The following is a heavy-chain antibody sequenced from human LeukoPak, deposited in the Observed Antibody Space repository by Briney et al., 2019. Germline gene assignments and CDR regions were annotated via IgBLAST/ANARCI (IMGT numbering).Heavy chain of an antibody. CDR1: GFTFSNYS. V-gene: IGHV3-21*01. Sequence: GGSLRPSCAASGFTFSNYSMNWVRQAPGKGLEWVSSISSSSSYIYYADSVKGRFTISRDNAKNSLYLQMNSLRAEDTAVYYCARGASSGWYFDYWGQGTLVTVSS. D-gene: IGHD6-19*01. CDR3: ARGASSGWYFDY. J-gene: IGHJ4*02. CDR2: ISSSSSYI.